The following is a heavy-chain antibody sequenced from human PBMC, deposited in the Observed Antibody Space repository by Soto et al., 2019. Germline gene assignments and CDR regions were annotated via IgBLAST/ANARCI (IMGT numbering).Heavy chain of an antibody. V-gene: IGHV3-53*05. Sequence: HPGGSLRLSCAASGFIVSDNYINWVRQAPGKGLEWVSVTYTGGYTYYADSVKGRFSISRDTSKNTLYLQMNSLRPEDTATYYCAKMGQWYSGSYYFDSWGQGTLVTSPQ. CDR1: GFIVSDNY. D-gene: IGHD6-6*01. CDR2: TYTGGYT. J-gene: IGHJ4*02. CDR3: AKMGQWYSGSYYFDS.